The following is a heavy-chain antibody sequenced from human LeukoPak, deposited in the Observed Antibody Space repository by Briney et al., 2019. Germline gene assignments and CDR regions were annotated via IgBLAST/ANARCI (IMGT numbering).Heavy chain of an antibody. J-gene: IGHJ1*01. CDR2: IWYDGSNK. D-gene: IGHD3-22*01. V-gene: IGHV3-33*01. CDR3: ARGVYYYDSSGYYYAEYFQH. CDR1: GSTFSSYG. Sequence: PGGSLRLSCAASGSTFSSYGMRWVRQAPGKGLEWVAVIWYDGSNKYYADSVKGRFTISRDNSKNTLYLQMNSLRAEDTAVYYCARGVYYYDSSGYYYAEYFQHWGQGTLVAASS.